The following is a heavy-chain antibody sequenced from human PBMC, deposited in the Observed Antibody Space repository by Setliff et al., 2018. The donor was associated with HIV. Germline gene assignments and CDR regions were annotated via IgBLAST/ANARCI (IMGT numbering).Heavy chain of an antibody. CDR3: ARALKIATTGRVSYYYYMDV. CDR2: INYSGST. Sequence: PSETLSLTCAVYGGSFSGYYWSWIRQPPGKGLEWIGEINYSGSTNHKPSLKSRVTISVDTSKNQISLKLNSVTAADTAVYFCARALKIATTGRVSYYYYMDVWGKGTTVTVSS. CDR1: GGSFSGYY. V-gene: IGHV4-34*01. D-gene: IGHD6-13*01. J-gene: IGHJ6*03.